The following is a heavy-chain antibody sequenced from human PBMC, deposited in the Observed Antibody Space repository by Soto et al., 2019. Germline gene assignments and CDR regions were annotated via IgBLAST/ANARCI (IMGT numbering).Heavy chain of an antibody. CDR3: ARGKESEQHSNHYIFDY. D-gene: IGHD6-13*01. CDR2: IIPMLGTV. Sequence: QVQLVQSGAEVKTPGSSVRVSCKTAGRTFLISAIAWVRQAPGQGLWWMGGIIPMLGTVHIAQNFQGRVNFTADRFTSTGYIDLVSLLSEVTATYFCARGKESEQHSNHYIFDYWGQGSQVIVSS. J-gene: IGHJ4*02. CDR1: GRTFLISA. V-gene: IGHV1-69*06.